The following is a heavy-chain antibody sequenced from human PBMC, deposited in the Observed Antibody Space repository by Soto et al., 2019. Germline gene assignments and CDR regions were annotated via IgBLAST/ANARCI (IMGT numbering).Heavy chain of an antibody. D-gene: IGHD3-3*01. CDR2: IYHSGST. CDR3: AGTDFWSGYSYYYGMDV. V-gene: IGHV4-30-2*01. CDR1: GGSISSGGSS. Sequence: SETRSLTCAVSGGSISSGGSSWSWIRQPPGKGQEWIGYIYHSGSTYYNPSLKSRVTISVDRSKSQFSLKLSSVSAADTAVYYCAGTDFWSGYSYYYGMDVWGQGTTVTVSS. J-gene: IGHJ6*02.